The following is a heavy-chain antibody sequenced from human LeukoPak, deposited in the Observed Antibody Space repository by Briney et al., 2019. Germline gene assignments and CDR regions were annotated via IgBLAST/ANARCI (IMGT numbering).Heavy chain of an antibody. J-gene: IGHJ4*02. CDR2: IYYGGST. Sequence: SETLSLTRTVSGGSISSYYWSWIRQPPGKGLEWIGYIYYGGSTNYNPSLKSRVTISVDTSKNQFSLKLRSVTAADTAVYYCAGDSVGFDSWGQGTLVTVSS. CDR3: AGDSVGFDS. D-gene: IGHD1-26*01. V-gene: IGHV4-59*01. CDR1: GGSISSYY.